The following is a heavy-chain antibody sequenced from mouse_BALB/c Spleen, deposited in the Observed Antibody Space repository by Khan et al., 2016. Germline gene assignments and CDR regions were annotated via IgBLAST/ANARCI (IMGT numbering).Heavy chain of an antibody. J-gene: IGHJ2*01. V-gene: IGHV3-8*02. CDR1: GDSITSCY. Sequence: EVQLQESGPSLVKPSHTLSLTCSVTGDSITSCYWNWIRKFPGNKLEYMGYINYSGSTYYNPSLNSRISITPDTSKTQYYLQLNSVPTEHTAAYSCAKYDGDYLDYWGQGTTLTVSS. D-gene: IGHD2-3*01. CDR3: AKYDGDYLDY. CDR2: INYSGST.